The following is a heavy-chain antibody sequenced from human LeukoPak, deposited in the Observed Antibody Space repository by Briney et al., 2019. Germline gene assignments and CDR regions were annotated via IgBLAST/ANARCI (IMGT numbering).Heavy chain of an antibody. Sequence: SETLSLTCTVSGGSISSSSYYWGWIRQPPGKGLEWIGSIYYSGSTYYNPSLKSRVTISVDTSENQFSLNLSSMTAADTAVYYCASLRYSSGWIFDYWGQGTLVTVSS. D-gene: IGHD6-19*01. CDR1: GGSISSSSYY. J-gene: IGHJ4*02. CDR2: IYYSGST. V-gene: IGHV4-39*01. CDR3: ASLRYSSGWIFDY.